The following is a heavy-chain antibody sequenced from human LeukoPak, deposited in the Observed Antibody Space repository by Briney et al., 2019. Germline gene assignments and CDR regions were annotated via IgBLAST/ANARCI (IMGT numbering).Heavy chain of an antibody. D-gene: IGHD6-19*01. CDR3: ARDRSGWYFDN. CDR1: GFTVSSNY. J-gene: IGHJ4*02. CDR2: IYSGGSS. Sequence: GGSLRLSCAASGFTVSSNYMSWVRQAPGKGLEWVSLIYSGGSSYYADSVKGRLTISRDNSKNTLDLQMNSLRDEDTAVYYCARDRSGWYFDNWGQGTLVTVSP. V-gene: IGHV3-53*01.